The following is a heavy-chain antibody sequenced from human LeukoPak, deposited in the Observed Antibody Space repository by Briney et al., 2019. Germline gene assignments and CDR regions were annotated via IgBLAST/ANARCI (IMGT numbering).Heavy chain of an antibody. CDR2: IYYSGST. V-gene: IGHV4-59*01. D-gene: IGHD6-13*01. J-gene: IGHJ3*02. Sequence: SETLSLTCTGSGGSISSYYWSWIRQPPGKGLEWIGYIYYSGSTNYNPSLKSRVTISVDTSKNQFSLKLSSVTAADTAVYYCARDVAAAGTAFDIWGQGTTVTVSS. CDR1: GGSISSYY. CDR3: ARDVAAAGTAFDI.